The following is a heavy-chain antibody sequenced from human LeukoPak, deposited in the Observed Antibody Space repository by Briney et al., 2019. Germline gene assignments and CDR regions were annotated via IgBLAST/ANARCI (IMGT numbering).Heavy chain of an antibody. J-gene: IGHJ4*02. Sequence: LSLTCTVSGGSISSNNYYWGWIRQAPGKGLEWVTFISYDGSKKYYADSVKGRFTISRDKSENTLYLQMNSLRPEDTTVYYCARALGYCSGGSCHPGYWGQGTLVTVSS. V-gene: IGHV3-30*04. CDR3: ARALGYCSGGSCHPGY. CDR1: GGSISSNN. CDR2: ISYDGSKK. D-gene: IGHD2-15*01.